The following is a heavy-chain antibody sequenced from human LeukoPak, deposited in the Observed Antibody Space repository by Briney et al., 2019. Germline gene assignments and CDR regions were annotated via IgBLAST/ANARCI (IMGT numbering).Heavy chain of an antibody. V-gene: IGHV1-69*05. Sequence: SVKVSCKASGGTFSSYAISWVRQAPGQGLEWMGGSIPIFGTANYAQKFQGRVTITTDESTSTAYMELSSLRSEDTAVYYCEREVSSGSYFDYWGQGTLVTVSS. CDR3: EREVSSGSYFDY. CDR1: GGTFSSYA. D-gene: IGHD6-19*01. CDR2: SIPIFGTA. J-gene: IGHJ4*02.